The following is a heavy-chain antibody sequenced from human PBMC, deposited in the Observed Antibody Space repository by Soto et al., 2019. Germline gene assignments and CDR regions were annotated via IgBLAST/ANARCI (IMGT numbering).Heavy chain of an antibody. V-gene: IGHV4-34*02. D-gene: IGHD4-17*01. CDR3: ARGRRSTGVGY. J-gene: IGHJ4*02. CDR1: GGSFSGYY. CDR2: INLSGGT. Sequence: QVQLQQWGAGLLKPSENLSLTCGVYGGSFSGYYWSWIRQPPGKELEWIGEINLSGGTTHNPFLKSRVNMAVETSKSQFSQKLSSVTAADKAIYYCARGRRSTGVGYWGQGTLVTVSS.